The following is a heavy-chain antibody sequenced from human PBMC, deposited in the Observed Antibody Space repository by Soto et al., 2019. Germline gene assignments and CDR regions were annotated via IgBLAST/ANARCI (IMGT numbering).Heavy chain of an antibody. Sequence: EVQLLESGGGLVQPGGSLRLSCVGSGFTFINYAMNWVRQTPGKGLEWVSTISGGGDRTFDADTVKGRFTISRDNSKNTVTLQMNSLRADDTAVYYCASKVLGSTSRPDWWYFDLWGRGTLVTVSS. V-gene: IGHV3-23*01. CDR1: GFTFINYA. J-gene: IGHJ2*01. D-gene: IGHD2-2*01. CDR2: ISGGGDRT. CDR3: ASKVLGSTSRPDWWYFDL.